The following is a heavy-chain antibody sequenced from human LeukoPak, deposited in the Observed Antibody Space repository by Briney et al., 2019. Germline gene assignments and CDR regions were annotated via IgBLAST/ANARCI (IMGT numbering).Heavy chain of an antibody. CDR2: IYDRGPA. Sequence: SETLSLTCTVSGYAIISGGFSWNWIRQPPGKGLEWIGCIYDRGPAHYNPSLKSRFTISVDRPKNQFFLNVTSLTAADTAVYYCARSRQASGLFSSWGQGTLVAVSS. J-gene: IGHJ5*02. CDR3: ARSRQASGLFSS. D-gene: IGHD3-10*01. CDR1: GYAIISGGFS. V-gene: IGHV4-30-2*01.